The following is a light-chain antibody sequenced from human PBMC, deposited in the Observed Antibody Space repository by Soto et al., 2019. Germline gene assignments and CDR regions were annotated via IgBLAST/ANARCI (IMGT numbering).Light chain of an antibody. CDR1: SSDVGAYNY. Sequence: QSVLTQPASVSGSPGQSITISCTGTSSDVGAYNYVSWYQQYPGRAPKVIIFEVRKRPSGVSTRFSGYKSGDTASLTISGLQAEDGADYYCSSYRSSTTFVFGTGTKVTVL. V-gene: IGLV2-14*01. CDR2: EVR. CDR3: SSYRSSTTFV. J-gene: IGLJ1*01.